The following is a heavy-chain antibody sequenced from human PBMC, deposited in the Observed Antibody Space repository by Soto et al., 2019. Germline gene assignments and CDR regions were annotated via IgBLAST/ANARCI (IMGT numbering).Heavy chain of an antibody. CDR2: IRSKAYGGTT. D-gene: IGHD3-10*01. V-gene: IGHV3-49*05. CDR3: TSVYYGSGRYVP. J-gene: IGHJ5*02. CDR1: GFTFGDYA. Sequence: NPGGSLRLSCTASGFTFGDYAMSWFRQAPGKGLEWVGFIRSKAYGGTTEYAAPVKGRFTISRDDSKSIAYLQMNSLKTEDTAVYYCTSVYYGSGRYVPWGQGTLVTVS.